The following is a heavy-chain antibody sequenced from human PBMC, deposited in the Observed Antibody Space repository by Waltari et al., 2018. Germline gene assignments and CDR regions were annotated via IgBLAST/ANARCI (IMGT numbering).Heavy chain of an antibody. Sequence: QLQLQASGPGLVKPSETLSLTCTVSGGSISSHSYYWGWIRQPPGKGLEWIGNIHYCGSPHYNPSLKSRVTLSVDTPKNQFSLRLNSVTAADTAVYYCARRRYGSSHSDFWGQGTLVTVSS. CDR2: IHYCGSP. D-gene: IGHD6-13*01. CDR3: ARRRYGSSHSDF. CDR1: GGSISSHSYY. J-gene: IGHJ4*02. V-gene: IGHV4-39*01.